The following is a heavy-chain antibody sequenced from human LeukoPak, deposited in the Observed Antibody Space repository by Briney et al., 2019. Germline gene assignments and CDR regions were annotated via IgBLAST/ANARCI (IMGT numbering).Heavy chain of an antibody. V-gene: IGHV1-2*02. CDR3: ARKEAGRRPIPQRRGWTPSYYYYGMDV. Sequence: GASVKVSCKASGYTFTGYYMHWVRQAPGQGLEWMGWINPNSGGTNYAQKFQGRVTMTRDTSISTAYMELSRLRSDDTAVYYCARKEAGRRPIPQRRGWTPSYYYYGMDVWGQGTTVTVSS. CDR1: GYTFTGYY. D-gene: IGHD6-19*01. CDR2: INPNSGGT. J-gene: IGHJ6*02.